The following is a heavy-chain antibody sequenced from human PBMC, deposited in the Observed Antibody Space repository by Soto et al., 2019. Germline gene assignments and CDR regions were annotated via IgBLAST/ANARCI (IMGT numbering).Heavy chain of an antibody. V-gene: IGHV4-39*07. CDR2: IYYRGNT. J-gene: IGHJ6*02. CDR3: ARAGVVCSGGSCYSFPSASDRYGMDV. Sequence: SETLSLTCTVSGDSIGNALFFWGWIRQPPGKGLEWIGSIYYRGNTYYNPSLKSRVTISLDTSKNQFSLNLSSVTAADTAVYYCARAGVVCSGGSCYSFPSASDRYGMDVWGHGTTVTVSS. D-gene: IGHD2-15*01. CDR1: GDSIGNALFF.